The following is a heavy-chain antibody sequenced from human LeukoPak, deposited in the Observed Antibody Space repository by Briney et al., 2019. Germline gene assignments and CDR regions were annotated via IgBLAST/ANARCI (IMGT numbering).Heavy chain of an antibody. CDR3: AKEIAARTYYYGMDV. D-gene: IGHD6-6*01. CDR2: ISGDGGST. V-gene: IGHV3-43*02. Sequence: GGSLRLPCAASGFTFDDYAMHWVRQAPGKGLEWVSLISGDGGSTYYADSVKGRFTISRDNSKNSLYLQMNSLRTEDTALYYCAKEIAARTYYYGMDVWGQGTTVTVSS. J-gene: IGHJ6*02. CDR1: GFTFDDYA.